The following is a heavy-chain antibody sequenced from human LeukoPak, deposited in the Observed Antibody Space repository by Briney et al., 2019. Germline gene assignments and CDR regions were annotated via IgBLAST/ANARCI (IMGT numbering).Heavy chain of an antibody. D-gene: IGHD6-19*01. CDR1: GFTFSNYE. CDR3: ARDSSGWYYFDY. CDR2: ISSSSGSTI. J-gene: IGHJ4*02. V-gene: IGHV3-48*03. Sequence: PGGSLRLSCAASGFTFSNYEMNWVRQAPGKGLEWVSYISSSSGSTIYYADSVKGRFTISRDNAKNSLCLQMNSLRAEDTAVHYCARDSSGWYYFDYWGQGTLVTVSS.